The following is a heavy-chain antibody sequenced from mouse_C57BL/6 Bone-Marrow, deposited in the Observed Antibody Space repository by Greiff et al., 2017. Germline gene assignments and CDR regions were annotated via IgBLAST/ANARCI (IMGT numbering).Heavy chain of an antibody. CDR1: GYTFTSYW. Sequence: QVQLKQSGAELAKPGASVKLSCKASGYTFTSYWMHWVKQRPGQGLEWIGYINPSSGYTKYNQKFKDKATLTADKSSSTAYMQLSSLTYEDSAVYYCARRYYGSGYFDVWGTGTTVTGSS. CDR3: ARRYYGSGYFDV. D-gene: IGHD1-1*01. V-gene: IGHV1-7*01. CDR2: INPSSGYT. J-gene: IGHJ1*03.